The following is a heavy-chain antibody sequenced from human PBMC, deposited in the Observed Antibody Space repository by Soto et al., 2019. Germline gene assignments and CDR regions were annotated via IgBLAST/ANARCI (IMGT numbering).Heavy chain of an antibody. CDR1: GYTFTSYA. CDR3: ARDLAAAGPFDY. Sequence: QVQLVQSGAEVKKPGASVKVSCKTSGYTFTSYAISWVRQAPGQGLEWMGWISAYNGNTHYAQKLQGRVTMTTDTATSTAYMELRSLRSDDTAVYYCARDLAAAGPFDYWGQGPLVTVSS. CDR2: ISAYNGNT. J-gene: IGHJ4*02. D-gene: IGHD6-13*01. V-gene: IGHV1-18*01.